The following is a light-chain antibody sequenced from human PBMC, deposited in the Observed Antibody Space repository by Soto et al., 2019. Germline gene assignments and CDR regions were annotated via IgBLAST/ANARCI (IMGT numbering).Light chain of an antibody. CDR3: QQYNNWPRGT. CDR1: QSVSSN. CDR2: GAS. Sequence: EIMMKQSPATLSVSQGERATLSCRASQSVSSNLAWYQHKPGQAPRLLIYGASTRATGIPARFSGSGSGTEFTLTISSLQSEDFAVYYCQQYNNWPRGTFGQGTKVDI. V-gene: IGKV3-15*01. J-gene: IGKJ1*01.